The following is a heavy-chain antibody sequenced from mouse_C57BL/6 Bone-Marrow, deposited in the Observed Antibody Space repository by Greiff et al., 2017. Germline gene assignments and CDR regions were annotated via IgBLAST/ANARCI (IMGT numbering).Heavy chain of an antibody. Sequence: EVQLVESGGGLVQPGGSLKLSCAASGFTFSDYYMYWVRQTPEKRLEWVAYISNGGGSTYYPDTVKGRFTISRDNAKNTLYLHMSRLKSEDTAMYYCARHRVYAMDYWGQGTSVTVSS. CDR3: ARHRVYAMDY. J-gene: IGHJ4*01. CDR1: GFTFSDYY. CDR2: ISNGGGST. V-gene: IGHV5-12*01. D-gene: IGHD3-3*01.